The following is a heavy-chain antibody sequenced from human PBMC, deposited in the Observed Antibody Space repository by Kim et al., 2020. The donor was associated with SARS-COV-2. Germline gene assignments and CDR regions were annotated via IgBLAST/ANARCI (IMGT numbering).Heavy chain of an antibody. J-gene: IGHJ3*02. V-gene: IGHV1-2*02. CDR1: GYTFTGYY. CDR3: ARNFHTTLIAFDI. CDR2: INPNSGGT. D-gene: IGHD1-26*01. Sequence: ASVKVSCKASGYTFTGYYMHWVRQAPGQGLEWMGWINPNSGGTNYAQKFQGRVTMTRDTSISTAYMELSRLRSDDTAVYYCARNFHTTLIAFDIWGQGTMVTVSS.